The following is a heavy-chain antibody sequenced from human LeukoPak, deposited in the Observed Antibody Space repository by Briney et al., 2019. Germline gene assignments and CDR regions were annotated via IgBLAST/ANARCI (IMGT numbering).Heavy chain of an antibody. V-gene: IGHV3-74*01. CDR3: ARDLYIPGSRD. Sequence: GGSLRLSCAASGFTFSSYWMHWVRQAPGKGLVWVSRINGDGSSTSYADSVKGRFTISRDNAKNTLYLQMNSLRAEDTAVYYCARDLYIPGSRDWGQGTLVTVSS. D-gene: IGHD2-2*02. CDR2: INGDGSST. J-gene: IGHJ4*02. CDR1: GFTFSSYW.